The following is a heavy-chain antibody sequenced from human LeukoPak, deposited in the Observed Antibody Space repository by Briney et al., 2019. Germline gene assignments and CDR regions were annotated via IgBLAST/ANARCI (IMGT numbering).Heavy chain of an antibody. CDR1: GCSISSYY. CDR2: YHTSGST. J-gene: IGHJ4*02. CDR3: ARDTYYYDSSGYSNFDY. D-gene: IGHD3-22*01. V-gene: IGHV4-4*07. Sequence: SETLSLTCTVSGCSISSYYWSWIRQPAGKRLEWIGRYHTSGSTNYNPSLKSRVTMSADTSKNQFSLQLSSVTAADTAVYYCARDTYYYDSSGYSNFDYWGQGTLVTVSS.